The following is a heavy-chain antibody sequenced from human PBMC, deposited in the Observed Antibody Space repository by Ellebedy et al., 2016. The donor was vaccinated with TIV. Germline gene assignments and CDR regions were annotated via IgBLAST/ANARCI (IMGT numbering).Heavy chain of an antibody. V-gene: IGHV3-74*01. CDR3: ARGVRYSSGQDAFDI. Sequence: GESLKISCAASGFTFSSYWMHWVRQAPRKGLVWVSRINSDGSSTSYADSVKGRFTISRDNAKNTLYLQMNSLRAEDTAVYYCARGVRYSSGQDAFDIWGQGTMVTVSS. D-gene: IGHD6-19*01. CDR2: INSDGSST. CDR1: GFTFSSYW. J-gene: IGHJ3*02.